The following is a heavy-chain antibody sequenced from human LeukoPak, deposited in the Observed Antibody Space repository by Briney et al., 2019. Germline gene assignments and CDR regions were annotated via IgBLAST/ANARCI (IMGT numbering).Heavy chain of an antibody. Sequence: GGSLRLSCAASGFTVSNNYMSWVRQAPGKGLEWVSVVYSGGSTYYAESVKGRFTISRDNSKNTLYLQMNSLRAEDTAVYYCARDHRSYYDVSGDYYFDNWGQGTLATVSP. CDR2: VYSGGST. CDR1: GFTVSNNY. D-gene: IGHD3-22*01. V-gene: IGHV3-53*01. CDR3: ARDHRSYYDVSGDYYFDN. J-gene: IGHJ4*02.